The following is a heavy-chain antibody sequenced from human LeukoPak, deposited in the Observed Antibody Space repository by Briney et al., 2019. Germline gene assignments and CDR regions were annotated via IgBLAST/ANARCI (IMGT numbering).Heavy chain of an antibody. Sequence: SETLSLTCAVYGGSFSGYYWSWLRQPPGKGLEWIGEINHSGSTNYNPSLKSRVTISVDTSKNQFSLKLSSVTAADTAVYYCASHKRWLQLGNYFDYWGQGTLVTVSS. V-gene: IGHV4-34*01. CDR2: INHSGST. CDR3: ASHKRWLQLGNYFDY. D-gene: IGHD5-24*01. J-gene: IGHJ4*02. CDR1: GGSFSGYY.